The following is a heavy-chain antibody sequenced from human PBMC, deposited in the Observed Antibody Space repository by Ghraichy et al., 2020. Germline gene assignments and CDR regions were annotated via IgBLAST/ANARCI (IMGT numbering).Heavy chain of an antibody. CDR1: GVSINSYY. J-gene: IGHJ2*01. D-gene: IGHD2/OR15-2a*01. CDR2: TYYSGAT. V-gene: IGHV4-59*01. CDR3: ARNRIPDWYFDP. Sequence: SETLSLTCTVSGVSINSYYWTWIRQPPGKGLEWNGYTYYSGATNYSPSLKSRFTMSLATSKTQFSLKLNSGTAAATAVYYCARNRIPDWYFDPWGRGTLVTVFS.